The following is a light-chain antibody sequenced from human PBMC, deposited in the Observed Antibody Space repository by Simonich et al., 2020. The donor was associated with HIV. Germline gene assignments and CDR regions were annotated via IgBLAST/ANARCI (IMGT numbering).Light chain of an antibody. CDR1: SSDVGRYNY. CDR2: EVS. V-gene: IGLV2-8*01. CDR3: SSYADSNNLV. J-gene: IGLJ3*02. Sequence: QSALTQPPSASGSPGQSVTISCTGTSSDVGRYNYFSWYQHHPGKAPKLMLYEVSKRPSGGPDRFSGSKSGNTASLTVSGLQAEDEADYYCSSYADSNNLVFGGGTKLTVL.